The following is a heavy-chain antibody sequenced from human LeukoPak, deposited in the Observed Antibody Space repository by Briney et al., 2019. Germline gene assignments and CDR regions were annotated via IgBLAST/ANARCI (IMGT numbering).Heavy chain of an antibody. J-gene: IGHJ6*03. CDR3: ARVSQTFMDV. V-gene: IGHV1-18*01. CDR2: ISAYNGNT. CDR1: GGTFSSYA. Sequence: GASVKVSCKASGGTFSSYAISWVRQAPGQGLEWMGWISAYNGNTNYAQKLQGRVTMTTDTSTSTAYMELRSLRSDDTAVYYCARVSQTFMDVWGKGTTVTVSS.